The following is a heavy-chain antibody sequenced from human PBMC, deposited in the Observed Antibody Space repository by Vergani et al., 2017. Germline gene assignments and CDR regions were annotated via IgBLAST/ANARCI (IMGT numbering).Heavy chain of an antibody. CDR3: GRVQIAVGFDDAFDI. CDR1: GGTFSSYG. Sequence: QVQLVQSGAEVKKPGSSVKVSCKASGGTFSSYGISWVRQAPGQGLEWMGWISAYNGNTNYAQNLQGRVTMTTDTSTSTAYMELRSLRSDDTAVYYCGRVQIAVGFDDAFDIWGQGTMVTVSS. CDR2: ISAYNGNT. J-gene: IGHJ3*02. D-gene: IGHD6-19*01. V-gene: IGHV1-18*01.